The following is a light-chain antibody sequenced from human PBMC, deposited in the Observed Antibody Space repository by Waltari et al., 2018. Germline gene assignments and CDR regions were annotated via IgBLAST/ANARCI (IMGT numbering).Light chain of an antibody. CDR2: WAS. CDR3: QQCYHLPS. CDR1: QNILSSSDNKNY. Sequence: IVMTQSPDSVAVSLVERATIHCRSSQNILSSSDNKNYLVWYQQKPGQPPKLLISWASNRESGVPDRFSGSGSGTDFTLTISSLQAEDVAVYYCQQCYHLPSFGGGTRVEIK. J-gene: IGKJ4*01. V-gene: IGKV4-1*01.